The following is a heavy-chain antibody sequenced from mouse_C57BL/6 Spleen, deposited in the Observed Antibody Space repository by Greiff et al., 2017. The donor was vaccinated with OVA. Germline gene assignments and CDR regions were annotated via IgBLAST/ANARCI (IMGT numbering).Heavy chain of an antibody. D-gene: IGHD1-1*01. Sequence: QVQLQQLGTELVKPGASVKLSCQASGYPFPSYWLPWVAQRPGQGLEWFGNINPSHGGTNYNEQFKIKATLPVDKSSRTAYMQLSSLTSEDAAVYYCARTPYYYGSSLDYWGQGTTLTVSS. V-gene: IGHV1-53*01. CDR3: ARTPYYYGSSLDY. CDR1: GYPFPSYW. J-gene: IGHJ2*01. CDR2: INPSHGGT.